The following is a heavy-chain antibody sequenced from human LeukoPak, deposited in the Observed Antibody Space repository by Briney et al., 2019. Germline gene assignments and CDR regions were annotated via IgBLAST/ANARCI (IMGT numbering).Heavy chain of an antibody. D-gene: IGHD3-10*01. J-gene: IGHJ4*02. V-gene: IGHV3-23*01. CDR1: GFTFSSYA. Sequence: GGSLRLSCAASGFTFSSYAMSWVRQAPGKGLEWVSAISGSGGSTYYADSVKGRFTISRDNSKNTLYLQMNSLRAEDTAVYYCAKDGVWFGELPYFDYWGQGTLVTVSS. CDR3: AKDGVWFGELPYFDY. CDR2: ISGSGGST.